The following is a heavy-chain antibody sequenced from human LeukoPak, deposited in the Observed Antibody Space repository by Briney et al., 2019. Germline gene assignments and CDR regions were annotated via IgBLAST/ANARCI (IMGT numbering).Heavy chain of an antibody. CDR3: ASTLRNYYDSSGYFDY. CDR1: GYTFTGYY. J-gene: IGHJ4*02. CDR2: INPNSGGT. D-gene: IGHD3-22*01. Sequence: GASVKVSCEASGYTFTGYYMHWVRQAPGQGLEWMGWINPNSGGTNYAQKFQGRVTMTRDTSISTAYMELSRLRSDDTAVYYCASTLRNYYDSSGYFDYWGQGTLVTVSS. V-gene: IGHV1-2*02.